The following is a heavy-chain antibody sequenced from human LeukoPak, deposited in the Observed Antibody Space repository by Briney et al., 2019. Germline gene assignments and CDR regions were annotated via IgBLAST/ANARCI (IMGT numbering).Heavy chain of an antibody. D-gene: IGHD2-15*01. V-gene: IGHV4-61*01. CDR2: IYYSGST. CDR3: ARGLPGEGLVAATHWFDP. CDR1: GGSLNTPNYY. Sequence: SETLSLTCTVSGGSLNTPNYYWGWIRQTPGKGLEWIGYIYYSGSTNYNPSLKSRVTISVDTSKNQFSLKLSSVTAADTAVYYCARGLPGEGLVAATHWFDPWGQGTLVTVSS. J-gene: IGHJ5*02.